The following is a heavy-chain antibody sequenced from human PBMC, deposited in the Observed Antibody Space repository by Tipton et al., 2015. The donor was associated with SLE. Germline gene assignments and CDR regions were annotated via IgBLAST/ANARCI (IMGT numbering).Heavy chain of an antibody. Sequence: SLRLSCLASGFTFRSYWMTWVRQAPGKGLEWVGNIDQDGSDKTYVDSVRGRFTISRDNAKSSLFLQMNSLRAEDTAVYYCARDGGYSPYARNDFWGQGALFSVSS. V-gene: IGHV3-7*01. CDR3: ARDGGYSPYARNDF. CDR2: IDQDGSDK. J-gene: IGHJ4*02. CDR1: GFTFRSYW. D-gene: IGHD5-12*01.